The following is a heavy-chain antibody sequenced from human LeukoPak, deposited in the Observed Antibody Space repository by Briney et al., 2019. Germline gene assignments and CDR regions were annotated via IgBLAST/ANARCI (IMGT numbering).Heavy chain of an antibody. J-gene: IGHJ4*02. CDR3: ARSPAFDYDSSGYYYVLGFFDY. D-gene: IGHD3-22*01. CDR1: GGSISSYY. V-gene: IGHV4-59*08. Sequence: SETLSLTCTVSGGSISSYYWSWIRQPPGKGLEWIGYIYYSGSTNYNPSLKSRVTISVDTSKNQFSLKLSSVTAADTAVYYCARSPAFDYDSSGYYYVLGFFDYWGQGTLVTVSS. CDR2: IYYSGST.